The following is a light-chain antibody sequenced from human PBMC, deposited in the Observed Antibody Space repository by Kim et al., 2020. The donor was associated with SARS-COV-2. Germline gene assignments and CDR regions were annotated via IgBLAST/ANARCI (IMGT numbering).Light chain of an antibody. Sequence: DIQMTQSPSSLSESVGDRVTITWRASQGISSWLAWFQQKPGKVPKPLIYAASSLQRGVPSRFSGSGSGTEFTLTISNLQPEDFATYSCVQNKSYPLTYDGGAK. CDR3: VQNKSYPLT. CDR2: AAS. V-gene: IGKV1D-16*01. J-gene: IGKJ4*01. CDR1: QGISSW.